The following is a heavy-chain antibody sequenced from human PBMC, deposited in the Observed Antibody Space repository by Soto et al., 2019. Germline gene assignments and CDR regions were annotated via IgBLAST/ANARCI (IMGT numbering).Heavy chain of an antibody. CDR3: ARGAPDIVVVVAATYFFDY. CDR1: GGTFSSYA. J-gene: IGHJ4*02. D-gene: IGHD2-15*01. V-gene: IGHV1-69*13. CDR2: IIPIFGTA. Sequence: SVKVSCKASGGTFSSYAISWVRQAPGQGLEWMGGIIPIFGTANYAQKFQGRVTITADESTSTAYMELSSLRSEDTAVYYCARGAPDIVVVVAATYFFDYWGQGTLVTVSS.